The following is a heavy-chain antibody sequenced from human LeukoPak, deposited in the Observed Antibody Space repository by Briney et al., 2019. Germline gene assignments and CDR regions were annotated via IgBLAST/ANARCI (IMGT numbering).Heavy chain of an antibody. CDR2: ISSSGSTI. D-gene: IGHD3-22*01. Sequence: PGGSLRLSCAASGFTFSSYEMNWVRQAPGKGLEWVSYISSSGSTIYYADSVKGRFTISRDNAKNSLYLQMNSLRAEDTAVDYCARVTRYYYDSSGYPDYWGQGTLVTVSS. V-gene: IGHV3-48*03. CDR1: GFTFSSYE. CDR3: ARVTRYYYDSSGYPDY. J-gene: IGHJ4*02.